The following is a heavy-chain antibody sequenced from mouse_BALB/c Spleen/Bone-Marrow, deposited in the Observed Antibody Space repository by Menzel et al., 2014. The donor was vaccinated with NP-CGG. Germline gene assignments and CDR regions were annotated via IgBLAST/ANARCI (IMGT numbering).Heavy chain of an antibody. CDR2: INPESNTI. Sequence: EVHLVESGGGLVQPGGSLKLSCAASGFDFSRYWMSWVRQAPGKGLQWIGEINPESNTINYSPSLKDKFIISRDNAKNTLYLQMSKVKSEDAALYCCARLGYCGWFAYGGQGTLVTVSA. D-gene: IGHD2-3*01. V-gene: IGHV4-1*02. CDR3: ARLGYCGWFAY. CDR1: GFDFSRYW. J-gene: IGHJ3*01.